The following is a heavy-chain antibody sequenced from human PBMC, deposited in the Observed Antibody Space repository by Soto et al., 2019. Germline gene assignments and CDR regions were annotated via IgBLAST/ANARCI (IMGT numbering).Heavy chain of an antibody. Sequence: SETLSLTCTVSGGSISSSYWSWIRQPPGKGLEWIGYIYYSGSTNYNPSLKSRVTISVDTSKNQFSLKLSSVTAADTAVYACASQSGYSSGWYTEWGQGTLVTVSS. CDR1: GGSISSSY. CDR2: IYYSGST. CDR3: ASQSGYSSGWYTE. D-gene: IGHD6-13*01. V-gene: IGHV4-59*08. J-gene: IGHJ4*02.